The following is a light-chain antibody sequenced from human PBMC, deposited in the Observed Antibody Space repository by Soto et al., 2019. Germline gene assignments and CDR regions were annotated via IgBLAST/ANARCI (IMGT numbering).Light chain of an antibody. Sequence: EIVLTQSPVTLSLSPGERATLSCRASQRVSSYLAWYQQKAGQAPRLLIYDASNRATGIPPRLSGRGSETDFPLTISSLEPEDFEVYYCQQRSNWPLTFGGGTKVEIK. CDR1: QRVSSY. J-gene: IGKJ4*01. CDR2: DAS. V-gene: IGKV3-11*01. CDR3: QQRSNWPLT.